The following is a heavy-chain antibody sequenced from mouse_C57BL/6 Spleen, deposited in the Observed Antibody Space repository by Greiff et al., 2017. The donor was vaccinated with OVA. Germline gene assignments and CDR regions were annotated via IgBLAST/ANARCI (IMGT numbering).Heavy chain of an antibody. V-gene: IGHV1-82*01. Sequence: QVQLQQSGPELVKPGASVKISCKASGYAFSSSWMNWVKQRPGKGLEWIGRIYPGDGDTNYNGKFKGKATLTADKSSSTAYMQLSSLTSEDSAVYFCARGDWEVDYWGQGTTLTVSS. CDR2: IYPGDGDT. CDR1: GYAFSSSW. D-gene: IGHD4-1*01. CDR3: ARGDWEVDY. J-gene: IGHJ2*01.